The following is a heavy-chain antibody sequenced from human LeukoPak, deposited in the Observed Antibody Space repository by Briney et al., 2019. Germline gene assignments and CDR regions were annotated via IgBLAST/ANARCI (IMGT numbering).Heavy chain of an antibody. CDR3: AAAPPGHYDSSGYFDY. Sequence: SETLSLTCTVSGGSISSGGYYWSWIRQHPGTGLEWIGYIYYSGSTYYNPSLKSRVTISVDTSKNQFSLKLSSVTAADTAVYYCAAAPPGHYDSSGYFDYWGQGTLVTVSS. D-gene: IGHD3-22*01. CDR1: GGSISSGGYY. V-gene: IGHV4-31*03. J-gene: IGHJ4*02. CDR2: IYYSGST.